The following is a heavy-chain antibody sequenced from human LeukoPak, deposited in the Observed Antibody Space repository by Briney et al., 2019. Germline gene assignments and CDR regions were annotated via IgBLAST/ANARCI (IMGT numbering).Heavy chain of an antibody. CDR3: AASYYDTLNGLDY. CDR1: GVSISSGPYH. J-gene: IGHJ4*02. V-gene: IGHV4-31*03. D-gene: IGHD3-9*01. Sequence: SETLSLTCTVSGVSISSGPYHWTWVRQYPGGGLEYIGYIHHSGLTYYNPSLKSRLTISMDTSESQFSLQLRSVTAADTAVFFCAASYYDTLNGLDYWGQGTRVTVSS. CDR2: IHHSGLT.